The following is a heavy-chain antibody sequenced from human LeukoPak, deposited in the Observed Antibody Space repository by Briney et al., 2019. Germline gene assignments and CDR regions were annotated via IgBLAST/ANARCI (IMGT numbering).Heavy chain of an antibody. D-gene: IGHD1-7*01. CDR3: ASLSITGTAADY. V-gene: IGHV4-34*01. CDR2: INHSGST. Sequence: SETLSLTCTVSGGSISSYYWSWIRQPPGKGLEWIGEINHSGSTNYNPSLKSRVTISVDTSKNQFSLKLSSVTAADTAVYYCASLSITGTAADYWGQGTPVTVSS. J-gene: IGHJ4*02. CDR1: GGSISSYY.